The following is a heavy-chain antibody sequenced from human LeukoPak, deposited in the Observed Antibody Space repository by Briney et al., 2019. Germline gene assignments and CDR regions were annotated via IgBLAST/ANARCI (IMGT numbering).Heavy chain of an antibody. CDR3: AKDSSGWTIDY. CDR1: GFTSSSYG. CDR2: ISGSGGST. J-gene: IGHJ4*02. D-gene: IGHD6-19*01. Sequence: GGSLRLSCAASGFTSSSYGMSWVRQAPGKGLEWVSAISGSGGSTYYADSVKGRFTISRDNSKNTLYLQMNSLRAEDTAVYYCAKDSSGWTIDYWGQGTLVTVSS. V-gene: IGHV3-23*01.